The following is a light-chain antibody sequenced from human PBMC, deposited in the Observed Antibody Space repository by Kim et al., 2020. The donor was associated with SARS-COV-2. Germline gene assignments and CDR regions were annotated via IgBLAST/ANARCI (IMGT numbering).Light chain of an antibody. CDR3: QVWDSTTVV. CDR1: NMGCKN. J-gene: IGLJ2*01. V-gene: IGLV3-9*01. Sequence: EAWGQKARITCGENNMGCKNVQWYQQRPGQAPVLVIYRDSNRPSGIPEGFSGSNSGNTATLTISRAQAGDEADYYCQVWDSTTVVFGGGTQLTVL. CDR2: RDS.